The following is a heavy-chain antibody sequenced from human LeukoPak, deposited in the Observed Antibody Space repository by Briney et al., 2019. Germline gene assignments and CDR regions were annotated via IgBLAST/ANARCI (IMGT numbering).Heavy chain of an antibody. J-gene: IGHJ6*02. V-gene: IGHV3-30-3*01. CDR2: ISYDGSNK. Sequence: PGGSLRLSCAASGFTFSSYAMHWVRQAPGKGLEWVAVISYDGSNKYYADSVKGRFTITRDNSKNTLYLQMNSLRAEDTAVYYCARDIRKFWSGSTYYYGMDVWAKGPRSPSP. D-gene: IGHD3-3*01. CDR1: GFTFSSYA. CDR3: ARDIRKFWSGSTYYYGMDV.